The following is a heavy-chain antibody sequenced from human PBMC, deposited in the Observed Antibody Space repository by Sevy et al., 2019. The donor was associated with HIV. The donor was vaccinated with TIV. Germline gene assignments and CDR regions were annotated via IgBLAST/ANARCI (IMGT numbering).Heavy chain of an antibody. J-gene: IGHJ6*02. CDR1: GGTFSSYA. CDR3: ARWGYQGYDSSGYYPDYYYYYGMDV. V-gene: IGHV1-69*13. CDR2: IIPIFGTA. Sequence: ASVKVSCKASGGTFSSYAISWVRQAPGQGLEWMGGIIPIFGTANYAQKFQGRVTITADESTSTAYMELSSLRSEDTAVYYCARWGYQGYDSSGYYPDYYYYYGMDVWGQGTTVTVSS. D-gene: IGHD3-22*01.